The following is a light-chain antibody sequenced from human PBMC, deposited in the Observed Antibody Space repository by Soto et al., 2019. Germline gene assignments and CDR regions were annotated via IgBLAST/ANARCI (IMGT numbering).Light chain of an antibody. J-gene: IGKJ5*01. CDR3: QQYNNWPPIT. CDR2: GAS. Sequence: VMTQAPATLSVSPRERATPSFRASQTINNNVAWYQLKDGQVPRLVIYGASTRATDIPARFSGSGSGTEFTLTISSLQSEDFAVYYCQQYNNWPPITFGQGTRLEI. V-gene: IGKV3-15*01. CDR1: QTINNN.